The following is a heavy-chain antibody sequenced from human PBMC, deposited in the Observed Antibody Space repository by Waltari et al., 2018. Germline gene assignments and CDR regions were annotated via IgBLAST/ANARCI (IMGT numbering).Heavy chain of an antibody. V-gene: IGHV4-39*01. CDR1: GVSITSNRHY. J-gene: IGHJ3*01. D-gene: IGHD5-12*01. Sequence: QLQLQESGPRLVRPSETLSLICRVSGVSITSNRHYWAWIRQSPGQGLEWIGTVYYSGTTCISPSLKSRVSVSRDTSKNQVSLILGSVTAADMAVYYCATYIGASVGTAAFDVWGQGTMVTVSS. CDR2: VYYSGTT. CDR3: ATYIGASVGTAAFDV.